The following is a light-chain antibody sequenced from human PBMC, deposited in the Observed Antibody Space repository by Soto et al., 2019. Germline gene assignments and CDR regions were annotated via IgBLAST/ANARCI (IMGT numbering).Light chain of an antibody. CDR1: QGISND. Sequence: DIQMTQSPSSLSASVGVTVTITFRASQGISNDLAWYQQKPGKVPKLLIYAASTLQTGDPPRFSGSGSGTDFTLNISSLQPEDVATYYYQKYGTAPLTFGQGTKVEIK. CDR3: QKYGTAPLT. J-gene: IGKJ1*01. V-gene: IGKV1-27*01. CDR2: AAS.